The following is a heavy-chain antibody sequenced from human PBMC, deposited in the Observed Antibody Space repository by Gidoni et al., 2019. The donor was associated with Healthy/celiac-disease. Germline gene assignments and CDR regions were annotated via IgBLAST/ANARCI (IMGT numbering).Heavy chain of an antibody. CDR2: INPNSGGT. J-gene: IGHJ5*02. CDR3: ARVSGELRWFDP. CDR1: GYTFTGYY. V-gene: IGHV1-2*02. D-gene: IGHD1-26*01. Sequence: QVQLVQSGTEGKKPGASVKVSCKASGYTFTGYYMHWVRQAPVQGLQWMGWINPNSGGTKYAQKFQGRVTMTRDTSISTAYLELSRLRSDDTSVYYCARVSGELRWFDPWGQGTLVTVSS.